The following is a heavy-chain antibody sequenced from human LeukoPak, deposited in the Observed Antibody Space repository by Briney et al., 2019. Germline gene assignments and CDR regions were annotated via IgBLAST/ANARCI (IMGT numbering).Heavy chain of an antibody. Sequence: GGSLRLSCAASGFTFNDFAMHWVPQPPAKGPEWVARISFDENHKHYTDSVKGRFTISRDSSTNTLYLQMDSLRAEDTAVYYCAKDMWGSGWYNYFDSWGQGTLVTVSS. CDR1: GFTFNDFA. D-gene: IGHD6-19*01. V-gene: IGHV3-30*18. CDR2: ISFDENHK. CDR3: AKDMWGSGWYNYFDS. J-gene: IGHJ4*02.